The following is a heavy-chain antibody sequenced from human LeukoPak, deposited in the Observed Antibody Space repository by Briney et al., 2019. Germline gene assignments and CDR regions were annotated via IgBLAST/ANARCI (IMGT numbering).Heavy chain of an antibody. D-gene: IGHD6-19*01. V-gene: IGHV3-23*01. Sequence: PVGCLRLSRAASLYTSSNYTMCWGRPSPGGGLGWGSTICSRCDSKYVADSVKGRFTISRDNSKNSLYLQMNTVRAEDTAVYYCVKGPRPDITVAHTVENWGQGTLVTVSS. J-gene: IGHJ4*02. CDR3: VKGPRPDITVAHTVEN. CDR1: LYTSSNYT. CDR2: ICSRCDSK.